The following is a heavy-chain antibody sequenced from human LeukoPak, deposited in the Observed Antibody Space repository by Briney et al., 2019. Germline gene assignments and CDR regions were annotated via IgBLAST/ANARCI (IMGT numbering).Heavy chain of an antibody. CDR3: AGYYYDSSGFDY. CDR2: IHYSGST. J-gene: IGHJ4*02. D-gene: IGHD3-22*01. CDR1: GGSISSYY. V-gene: IGHV4-59*01. Sequence: SETLSLTCTVYGGSISSYYWSWIRQPPGKGLEWIGYIHYSGSTNYNPSLKRRVTISVDTSKNQCSLKLSSVTAADTAVYYCAGYYYDSSGFDYWGQGTLVTVSA.